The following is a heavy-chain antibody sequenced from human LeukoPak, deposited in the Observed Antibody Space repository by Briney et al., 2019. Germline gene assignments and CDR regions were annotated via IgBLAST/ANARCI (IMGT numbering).Heavy chain of an antibody. Sequence: GGSLRLSSAASGFTFSSYWMSWVRQAPGKGLEWVANIKQDGSEKYYVESLKGRLTISRDNAKNSLYLQMNSLRAEDTAVYYCARIYCSGGSCYSVFDAFDIWGQGTMVTVSS. V-gene: IGHV3-7*03. J-gene: IGHJ3*02. D-gene: IGHD2-15*01. CDR1: GFTFSSYW. CDR2: IKQDGSEK. CDR3: ARIYCSGGSCYSVFDAFDI.